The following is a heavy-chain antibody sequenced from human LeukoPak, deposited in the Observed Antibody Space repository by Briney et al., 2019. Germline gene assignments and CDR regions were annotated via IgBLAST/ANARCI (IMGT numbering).Heavy chain of an antibody. Sequence: GASVKVSCKASGYTFTGYYMHWVRQAPGQRLEWMGWINAGNGNTKYSQKFQGRVTITRDTSASTAYMELSSLRSEDTAVYYCARAFYGSGSYYPILGAFDIWGQGTMVTVSS. D-gene: IGHD3-10*01. CDR1: GYTFTGYY. V-gene: IGHV1-3*01. CDR2: INAGNGNT. CDR3: ARAFYGSGSYYPILGAFDI. J-gene: IGHJ3*02.